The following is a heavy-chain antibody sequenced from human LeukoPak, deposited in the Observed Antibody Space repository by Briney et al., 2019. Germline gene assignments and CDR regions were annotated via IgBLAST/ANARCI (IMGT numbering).Heavy chain of an antibody. Sequence: PGRSLRLSCAASGFTFSSYAMHWVRQAPGKGLEWVAVISYDGSNKYYADSVKGRFTISRDNSKNTLYLQTNSLRAEDTAVYYCARDLCGSGSCFDYWGQGTLVTVSS. J-gene: IGHJ4*02. CDR3: ARDLCGSGSCFDY. CDR2: ISYDGSNK. CDR1: GFTFSSYA. D-gene: IGHD3-10*01. V-gene: IGHV3-30-3*01.